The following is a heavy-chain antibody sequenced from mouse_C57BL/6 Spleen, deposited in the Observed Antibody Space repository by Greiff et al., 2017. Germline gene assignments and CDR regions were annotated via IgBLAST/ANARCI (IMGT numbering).Heavy chain of an antibody. Sequence: QVTLKVCGPGILQPSQTLSLTCSFSGFSLSTFGMGVGWIRQPSGKGLEWLAHIWWDDDKYYHPALKSRVTISKETSKHQVFLKIDNVDTADTATYYCARIATVVVFDYWGQGTTLTVSS. V-gene: IGHV8-8*01. CDR2: IWWDDDK. CDR3: ARIATVVVFDY. D-gene: IGHD1-1*01. CDR1: GFSLSTFGMG. J-gene: IGHJ2*01.